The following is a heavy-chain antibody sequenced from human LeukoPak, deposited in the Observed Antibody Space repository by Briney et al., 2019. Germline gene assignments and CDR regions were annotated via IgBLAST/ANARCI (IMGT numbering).Heavy chain of an antibody. Sequence: ASVKVSCKASGYTFTGYGTSGVRQAPGQGLERMGWNSAYNGNTNYAQKLQGRVTMTTDTSTSTAYMELRSLRSDDTAVDYCASSIHGGNGIYYGMDVWGQGTTVTVSS. V-gene: IGHV1-18*01. J-gene: IGHJ6*02. CDR3: ASSIHGGNGIYYGMDV. D-gene: IGHD4-23*01. CDR2: NSAYNGNT. CDR1: GYTFTGYG.